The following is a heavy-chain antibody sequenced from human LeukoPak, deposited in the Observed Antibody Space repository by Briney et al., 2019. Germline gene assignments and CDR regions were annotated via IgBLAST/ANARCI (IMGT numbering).Heavy chain of an antibody. Sequence: SETLSLTCTVSGGSSSSSRYYWGWIRQPPGKGLEWIGSIYYSGSTYYNPSLKSRVTISVDTSKNQFSLKLSSVTATDTAVYYCARHPYQLLWLSWFGPWGQGTLVTVSS. CDR2: IYYSGST. D-gene: IGHD2-2*01. CDR3: ARHPYQLLWLSWFGP. CDR1: GGSSSSSRYY. J-gene: IGHJ5*02. V-gene: IGHV4-39*01.